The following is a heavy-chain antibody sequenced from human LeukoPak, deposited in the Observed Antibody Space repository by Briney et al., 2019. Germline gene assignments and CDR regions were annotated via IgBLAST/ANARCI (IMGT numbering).Heavy chain of an antibody. Sequence: SETLSLTCAVYGGSFSGYYWSWIRQPPGKGLEWIGEINDSGSTNYNPSLKSRVTISVDTSKNQFSLKLSSVTAADTAVYYCARGPLLGDYWGQGTLVTVSS. CDR2: INDSGST. CDR1: GGSFSGYY. J-gene: IGHJ4*02. V-gene: IGHV4-34*01. CDR3: ARGPLLGDY.